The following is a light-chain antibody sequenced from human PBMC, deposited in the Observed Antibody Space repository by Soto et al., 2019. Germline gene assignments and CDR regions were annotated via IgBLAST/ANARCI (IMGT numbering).Light chain of an antibody. V-gene: IGLV2-8*01. J-gene: IGLJ1*01. CDR3: SSYAGSSNV. CDR1: SSDVGGYNY. Sequence: QSALTQPASVSGSPGQSITISCTGTSSDVGGYNYVSWYQQHPGKAPKLMIYEVNKRPSGVPDRFSGSKSGNTASLTVSGLQAEDEADYYCSSYAGSSNVVGTGTKSPS. CDR2: EVN.